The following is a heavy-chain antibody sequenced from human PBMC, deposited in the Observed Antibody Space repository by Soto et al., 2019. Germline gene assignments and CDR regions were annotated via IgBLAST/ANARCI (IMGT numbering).Heavy chain of an antibody. CDR2: IYYSGST. Sequence: PSETLSLTCTVSGGSISSYYWSWIRQPPGKGLEWIGYIYYSGSTNCNPSLKSRVTISVDTSKNQFSLKLSSVTAADTAVYYCARTVYSRGFAPWGQGTLVTVSS. D-gene: IGHD4-4*01. CDR3: ARTVYSRGFAP. V-gene: IGHV4-59*08. CDR1: GGSISSYY. J-gene: IGHJ5*02.